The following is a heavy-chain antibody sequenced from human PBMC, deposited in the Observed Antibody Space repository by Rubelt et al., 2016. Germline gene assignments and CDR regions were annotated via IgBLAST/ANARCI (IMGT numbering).Heavy chain of an antibody. J-gene: IGHJ6*02. CDR3: ARDYQSDYYYYGMDV. D-gene: IGHD2-2*01. Sequence: QVQLQESGPGLVKPSQTLSLTCTVSGGSISSGGYYWSWIRQHPGKGLEWIGYIYYSGSTYYNPSCKSRVTISVDTSKNQFSLKLSSVTAADTAVYYCARDYQSDYYYYGMDVWGQGTTVTVSS. CDR1: GGSISSGGYY. CDR2: IYYSGST. V-gene: IGHV4-31*03.